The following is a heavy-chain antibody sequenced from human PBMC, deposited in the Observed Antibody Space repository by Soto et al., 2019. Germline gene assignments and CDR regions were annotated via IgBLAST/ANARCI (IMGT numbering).Heavy chain of an antibody. CDR3: AHSLITFGGVIVTFDY. V-gene: IGHV2-5*02. Sequence: QITLKESGPTLVKPTQTLTLTCTFSGFSLSTSGVGVGWIRQPPGKALEWLALIYWDDDKRYSPSLKSRLTITKDTSKNQVVLTMTNMDPVDTATYYCAHSLITFGGVIVTFDYWGQGTLVTVSS. D-gene: IGHD3-16*02. CDR1: GFSLSTSGVG. CDR2: IYWDDDK. J-gene: IGHJ4*02.